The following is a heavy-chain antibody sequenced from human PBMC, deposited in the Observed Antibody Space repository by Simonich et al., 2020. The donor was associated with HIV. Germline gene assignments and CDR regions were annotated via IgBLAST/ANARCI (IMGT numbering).Heavy chain of an antibody. V-gene: IGHV1-24*01. J-gene: IGHJ3*01. CDR1: GYTLTELS. D-gene: IGHD3-22*01. CDR2: VKPEDGET. CDR3: AAVKYYYDSSGFSYDGVDV. Sequence: QVQLVQSGAEVKKPGASVKVSCKVSGYTLTELSMPWVRQAHGKGVEWMGGVKPEDGETIYEQKVQGRVTMTEDSSTDTAHRERSSLTSEDTAVYFCAAVKYYYDSSGFSYDGVDVWGQGTMVTVSS.